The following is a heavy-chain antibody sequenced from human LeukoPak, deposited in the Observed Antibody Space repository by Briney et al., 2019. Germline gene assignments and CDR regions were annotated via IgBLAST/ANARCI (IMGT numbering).Heavy chain of an antibody. Sequence: ASVKVSCKAFGYTFTSNYMHWVRQAPGQGPEWMGVISPSGGSTTYAQKFQGRVTLTRDMSTSTDYLELSSLRSEDTAVYYCARDNSVRDEAWWFNPRGQGTLVTVSS. D-gene: IGHD5-24*01. CDR3: ARDNSVRDEAWWFNP. J-gene: IGHJ5*02. CDR2: ISPSGGST. CDR1: GYTFTSNY. V-gene: IGHV1-46*01.